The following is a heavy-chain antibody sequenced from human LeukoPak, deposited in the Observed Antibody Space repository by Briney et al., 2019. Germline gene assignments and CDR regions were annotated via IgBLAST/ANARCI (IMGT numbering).Heavy chain of an antibody. Sequence: SETLSLTCAVYGGSFSGYYWSWIRQPPGKGLEWIGGSTNYNPSLKSRVTLSVDTSKNQFSLKLSSVTAADTAVYYCARDGTRHPQLGYCSGGSCLNWFDPWGQGTLVTVSS. D-gene: IGHD2-15*01. J-gene: IGHJ5*02. V-gene: IGHV4-34*01. CDR3: ARDGTRHPQLGYCSGGSCLNWFDP. CDR1: GGSFSGYY. CDR2: GST.